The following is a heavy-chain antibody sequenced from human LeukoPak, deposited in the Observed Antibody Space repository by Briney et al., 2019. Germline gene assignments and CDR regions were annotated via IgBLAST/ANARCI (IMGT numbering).Heavy chain of an antibody. CDR2: INHSGST. Sequence: SETLSLTCAVYGGSFSGYYWSWIRQPPGKGLEWIGEINHSGSTNYNPSLKSRVTISVDTSKNQFSLKLSSVTAADTAVYYCARARGAVAIDYWGQGTLVTVSS. J-gene: IGHJ4*02. D-gene: IGHD6-19*01. V-gene: IGHV4-34*01. CDR1: GGSFSGYY. CDR3: ARARGAVAIDY.